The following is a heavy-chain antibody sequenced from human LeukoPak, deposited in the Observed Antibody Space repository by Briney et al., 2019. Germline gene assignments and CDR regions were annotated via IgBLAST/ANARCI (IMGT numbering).Heavy chain of an antibody. CDR1: GFTFSNYS. J-gene: IGHJ3*02. D-gene: IGHD3-10*01. CDR3: ARDVLLWFGEPPDAFDI. CDR2: ISYDGSNK. V-gene: IGHV3-30-3*01. Sequence: PGRSLRLSCAASGFTFSNYSMHWVRQAPGKGLEWVAVISYDGSNKYYADSVKGRFTISRDNSKNTLYLQMNSLRAEDTAVYYCARDVLLWFGEPPDAFDIWGQGTMVTVSS.